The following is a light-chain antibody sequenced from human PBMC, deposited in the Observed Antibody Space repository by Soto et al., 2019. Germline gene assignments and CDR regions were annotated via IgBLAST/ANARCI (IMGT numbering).Light chain of an antibody. CDR1: NIGSKN. Sequence: SYELTQPLSVSVALGQTARITCGGNNIGSKNVHWYQQNPGQAPVLVIYRDNNRPSGIPERFSGSNSGNTATLTINRAQAGDEADYYCQVWDSNSYFLGTGTKVTVL. V-gene: IGLV3-9*01. CDR2: RDN. CDR3: QVWDSNSYF. J-gene: IGLJ1*01.